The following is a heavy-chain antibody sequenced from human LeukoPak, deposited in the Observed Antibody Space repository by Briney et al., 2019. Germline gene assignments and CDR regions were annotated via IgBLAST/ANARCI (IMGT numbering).Heavy chain of an antibody. CDR2: ISSTGRT. J-gene: IGHJ5*02. Sequence: SQTLSLTCTVSGASISSDTYFWSWIRQPAGKGLEWIGRISSTGRTDYNPSLTSRVTISVDTSKNQLSMKLSSVTAADTAVYYCAKGAGPPWFDPWGQGTLVTVSS. D-gene: IGHD6-19*01. CDR1: GASISSDTYF. CDR3: AKGAGPPWFDP. V-gene: IGHV4-61*02.